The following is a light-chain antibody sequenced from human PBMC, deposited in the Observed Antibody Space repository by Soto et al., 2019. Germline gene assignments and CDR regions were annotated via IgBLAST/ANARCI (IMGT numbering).Light chain of an antibody. CDR2: SAS. V-gene: IGKV1-12*01. CDR3: QQANSVPYA. Sequence: DIQMTQSPSFVSASVGDRVTITCRASQDISTWLAWYQQKPGRAPNLLIYSASSLQSGVPSRFSGSGSGTDFTLTISSLQPEDFATYYCQQANSVPYAFSQGTKLEIK. J-gene: IGKJ2*01. CDR1: QDISTW.